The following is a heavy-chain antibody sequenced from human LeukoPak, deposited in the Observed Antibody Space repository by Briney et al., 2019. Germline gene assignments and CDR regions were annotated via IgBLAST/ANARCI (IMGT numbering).Heavy chain of an antibody. CDR1: GFTFRGYD. V-gene: IGHV3-13*01. D-gene: IGHD6-13*01. J-gene: IGHJ2*01. Sequence: GGSLRLSCAASGFTFRGYDMHWVRQATGKGLDWVSGIGTAGEIYYPGSVKGRFTISRENAKNSLYLQMNSLRAGDTAVYYCARAAYSSTWYSRYFDLWGRGTLVTVSS. CDR3: ARAAYSSTWYSRYFDL. CDR2: IGTAGEI.